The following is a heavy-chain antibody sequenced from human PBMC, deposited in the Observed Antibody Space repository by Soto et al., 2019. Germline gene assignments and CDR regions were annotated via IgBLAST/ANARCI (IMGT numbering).Heavy chain of an antibody. J-gene: IGHJ4*02. D-gene: IGHD2-2*01. CDR3: ARGGSYCSSTSCPLDY. Sequence: ASVKVSCKASGYTFTSYGISWVRQAPGQGLEWMGWISAYNGNTNYAQKLQGRVTMTTDTSTSTAYMELRSLRSDDTAVYYCARGGSYCSSTSCPLDYWGQGTLVTVSS. CDR2: ISAYNGNT. CDR1: GYTFTSYG. V-gene: IGHV1-18*01.